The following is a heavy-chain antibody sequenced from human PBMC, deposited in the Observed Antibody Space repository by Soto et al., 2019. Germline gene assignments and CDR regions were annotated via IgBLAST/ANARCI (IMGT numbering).Heavy chain of an antibody. CDR1: GGSISRSSYY. V-gene: IGHV4-39*01. CDR2: IYYSGST. J-gene: IGHJ1*01. Sequence: QLQLQESGPGLVKPSETLSLTCTVSGGSISRSSYYWGWIRQHPGKGLEWIGSIYYSGSTYYNPSLKSRVTISVDTSKNQFALKLSSVTAADTAVYYCASPPAGPGTWGFWGQGTLVTVSS. CDR3: ASPPAGPGTWGF. D-gene: IGHD6-13*01.